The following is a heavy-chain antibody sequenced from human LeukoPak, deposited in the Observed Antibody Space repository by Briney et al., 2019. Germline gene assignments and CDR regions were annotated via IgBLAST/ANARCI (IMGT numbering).Heavy chain of an antibody. CDR1: GYTFTSYG. CDR2: ISAYNSNT. J-gene: IGHJ4*02. V-gene: IGHV1-18*01. CDR3: ARDFGSYQDGGTEY. Sequence: ASVKLSCKASGYTFTSYGISWAWQAPGQGLEWGVWISAYNSNTNYAQKLQGRVTMTTDTSTSTAYMELRSLRSDDTAVYYCARDFGSYQDGGTEYWGQGTLVTVSS. D-gene: IGHD1-26*01.